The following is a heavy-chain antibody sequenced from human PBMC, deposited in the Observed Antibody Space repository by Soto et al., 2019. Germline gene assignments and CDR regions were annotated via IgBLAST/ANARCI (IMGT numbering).Heavy chain of an antibody. D-gene: IGHD6-6*01. V-gene: IGHV3-33*01. CDR2: IWYDGSNK. CDR1: GFTFSSYG. CDR3: ALEYSSSSGYYYGMDV. J-gene: IGHJ6*02. Sequence: GESLKISCAASGFTFSSYGMHWVRQAPGKGLEWVAVIWYDGSNKYYADSVKGRFTISRDNSKNTLYLQMNSLRAEDTAVYYCALEYSSSSGYYYGMDVWGQGTTVTVSS.